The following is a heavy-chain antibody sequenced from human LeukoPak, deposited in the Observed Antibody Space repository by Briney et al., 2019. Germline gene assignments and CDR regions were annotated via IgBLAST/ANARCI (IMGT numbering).Heavy chain of an antibody. CDR2: IDQNGNNE. CDR3: ASTFPYCSDGSCAL. V-gene: IGHV3-7*01. CDR1: GLALSSYW. D-gene: IGHD2-15*01. Sequence: PGRSLRPSCAPSGLALSSYWTSWVRQAPGEGLEWVSNIDQNGNNESYVDSVKGRFSISRDNAKNSLFLQMHSLRAEDTAVYYCASTFPYCSDGSCALGGQGTLVTVSS. J-gene: IGHJ4*02.